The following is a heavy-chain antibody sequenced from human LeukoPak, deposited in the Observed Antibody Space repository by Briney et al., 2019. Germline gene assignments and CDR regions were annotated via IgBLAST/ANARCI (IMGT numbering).Heavy chain of an antibody. CDR1: GFTFSDYY. CDR2: ISSSGSTI. D-gene: IGHD2-2*01. CDR3: ARDIVVVGYYYYGMDV. Sequence: PGGSLRLSCAASGFTFSDYYMSWIRQAPRKGLEWVSYISSSGSTIYYADSVKGRFTISRDNAKNSLYLQMNSLRAEDTAVYYCARDIVVVGYYYYGMDVWGQGTTVTVSS. J-gene: IGHJ6*02. V-gene: IGHV3-11*01.